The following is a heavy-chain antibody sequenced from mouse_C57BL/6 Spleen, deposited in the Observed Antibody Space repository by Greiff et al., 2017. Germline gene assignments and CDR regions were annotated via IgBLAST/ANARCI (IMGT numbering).Heavy chain of an antibody. CDR2: FYPRDGST. V-gene: IGHV1-78*01. D-gene: IGHD2-3*01. Sequence: QVQLQQSDAELVKPGASVKISCKVSGYTFTDHPIDWMKQRPEQGLEWIGYFYPRDGSTKYNEKFKGKATLTADKSSSTVYMQRNSLTSKDFAVYVCARRPFYDFNYWGQGTTLTVSS. J-gene: IGHJ2*01. CDR3: ARRPFYDFNY. CDR1: GYTFTDHP.